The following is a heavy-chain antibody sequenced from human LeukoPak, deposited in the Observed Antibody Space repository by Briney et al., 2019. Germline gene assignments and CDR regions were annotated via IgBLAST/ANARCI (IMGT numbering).Heavy chain of an antibody. CDR1: GDSVSSNSAA. J-gene: IGHJ4*02. Sequence: SQTLSLTCAISGDSVSSNSAAWNWIRQSPSRGLEWLGRTYYRSKWYYDYAASVKSRIIINPDTSKNQFSLQLSSVTAADTAVYYCAIHPYGDFLLDFDYWGQGTLVTVSS. D-gene: IGHD4-17*01. CDR3: AIHPYGDFLLDFDY. CDR2: TYYRSKWYY. V-gene: IGHV6-1*01.